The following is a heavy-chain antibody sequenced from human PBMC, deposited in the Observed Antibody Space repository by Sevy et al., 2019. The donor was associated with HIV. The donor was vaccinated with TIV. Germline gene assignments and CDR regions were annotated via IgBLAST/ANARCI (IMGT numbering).Heavy chain of an antibody. D-gene: IGHD3-22*01. Sequence: SETLSLTCTVSGGSISSGGYYWSWIRQHPGKGLEWIGYIYYSGSTYYNPSLKSRVTISVDTSKNQFSLKLSSVTAADTAVYYCARGRNYYDSRRVLWDIWDQGTMVTVSS. V-gene: IGHV4-31*03. CDR1: GGSISSGGYY. J-gene: IGHJ3*02. CDR2: IYYSGST. CDR3: ARGRNYYDSRRVLWDI.